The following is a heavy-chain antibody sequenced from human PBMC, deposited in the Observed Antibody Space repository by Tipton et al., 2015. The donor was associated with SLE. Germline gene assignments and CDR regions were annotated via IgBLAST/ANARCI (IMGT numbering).Heavy chain of an antibody. CDR3: ARDRITIFGWGYFDY. CDR2: ISSDGGST. CDR1: GFNFSAYA. J-gene: IGHJ4*02. V-gene: IGHV3-64*02. D-gene: IGHD3-3*01. Sequence: GSLRLSCAVSGFNFSAYAMHWVRQAPGKGLEYVSAISSDGGSTFYAASVKGRFTISRDNSKNTLYLHMGSLTAEDMAVYYCARDRITIFGWGYFDYWGQGTLVTVSS.